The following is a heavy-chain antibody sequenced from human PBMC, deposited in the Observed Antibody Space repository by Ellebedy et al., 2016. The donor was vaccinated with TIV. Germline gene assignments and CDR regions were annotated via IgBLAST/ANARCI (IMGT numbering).Heavy chain of an antibody. CDR2: IYPGDSDT. CDR1: GYSFTSYW. Sequence: PGGSLRLSCQGSGYSFTSYWIGWVRQEPGKGLEWMGIIYPGDSDTKYSPSFQGQVTISADKSVSTAYLQWSNLKASDTATYYCARGRGLQYWYFDLWGRGTLVTVSS. V-gene: IGHV5-51*01. D-gene: IGHD5-24*01. CDR3: ARGRGLQYWYFDL. J-gene: IGHJ2*01.